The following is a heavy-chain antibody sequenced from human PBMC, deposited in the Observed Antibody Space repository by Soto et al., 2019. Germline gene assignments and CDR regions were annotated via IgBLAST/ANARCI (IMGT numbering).Heavy chain of an antibody. CDR3: ASHDPGARFDP. V-gene: IGHV1-2*02. D-gene: IGHD1-1*01. J-gene: IGHJ5*02. Sequence: QVQLVQSGAEVKKPGASVKVSCKAPRYIFTAYFMHWVRQAPGQGLEWMGWINPNNGATHYGLSFQGRVNRTMDTSISTAYMELSSLRSDDTAVYYCASHDPGARFDPWGQGTLVIVSS. CDR1: RYIFTAYF. CDR2: INPNNGAT.